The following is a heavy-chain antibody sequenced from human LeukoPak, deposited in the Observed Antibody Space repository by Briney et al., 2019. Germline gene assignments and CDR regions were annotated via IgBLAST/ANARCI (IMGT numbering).Heavy chain of an antibody. Sequence: ASVRVSCKASGYIFTTYDINWVRRATGQGLEWMGWMNPNSGNTGYAQKFQGRVTVTRNTSTSTAYMELSSLISEDTAVYYCARGPSGSYQYYMDVWGKGTTVTISS. CDR2: MNPNSGNT. V-gene: IGHV1-8*02. D-gene: IGHD3-10*01. J-gene: IGHJ6*03. CDR3: ARGPSGSYQYYMDV. CDR1: GYIFTTYD.